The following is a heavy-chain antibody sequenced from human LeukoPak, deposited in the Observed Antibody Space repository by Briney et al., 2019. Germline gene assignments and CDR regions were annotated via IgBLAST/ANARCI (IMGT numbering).Heavy chain of an antibody. D-gene: IGHD3-10*01. CDR3: AKGPYASATCDY. Sequence: GGSLRLSCAASGFTFSSYCMHWVRQAPGKGLEWVAVISYDGSDKYYADSVKGRFTISRDKSKNTLYLQLNSMRAEDTAVYYCAKGPYASATCDYWGQGTLVTVSS. V-gene: IGHV3-30*18. CDR2: ISYDGSDK. CDR1: GFTFSSYC. J-gene: IGHJ4*02.